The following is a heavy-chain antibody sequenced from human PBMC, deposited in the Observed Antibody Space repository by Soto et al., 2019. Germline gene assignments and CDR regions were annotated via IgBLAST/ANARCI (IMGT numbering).Heavy chain of an antibody. J-gene: IGHJ5*02. CDR1: GYTFTSYC. D-gene: IGHD6-13*01. Sequence: ASVKVSCKASGYTFTSYCIHWVRQAPGQRLEWMGWINAANGDTKYSPKFQGRVTMTRDTSASTAYMELSSLRSEDTAVYYCVRRHVSATGIDWFDPWGQGTLVTVSS. CDR3: VRRHVSATGIDWFDP. V-gene: IGHV1-3*01. CDR2: INAANGDT.